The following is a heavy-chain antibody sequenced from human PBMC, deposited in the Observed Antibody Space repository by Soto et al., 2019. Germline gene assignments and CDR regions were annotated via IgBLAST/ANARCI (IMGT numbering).Heavy chain of an antibody. J-gene: IGHJ4*02. Sequence: SETLSLTCTVSGGSVSSGDYYWSWIRQPPGKGLEWIGYIYYSGSTYYNPSLKSRVTISVDTSKNQFSLKLSSVTAADTAVYYCARVEVVARIFDYWGQGTLVTVSS. CDR2: IYYSGST. CDR3: ARVEVVARIFDY. V-gene: IGHV4-30-4*01. CDR1: GGSVSSGDYY. D-gene: IGHD5-12*01.